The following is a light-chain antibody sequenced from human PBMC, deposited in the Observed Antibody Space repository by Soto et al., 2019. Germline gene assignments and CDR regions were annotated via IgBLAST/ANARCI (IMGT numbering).Light chain of an antibody. CDR1: NIGSKS. Sequence: SSELTQPPSVSVAPGKTARITCDGNNIGSKSVHWYQQKPGQAPVLVIYYDSDRPSGIPERFSGSNSGNTATLTISRVEAGDEADYYCQVWDRSADHYVFGTGTKVTVL. J-gene: IGLJ1*01. V-gene: IGLV3-21*04. CDR3: QVWDRSADHYV. CDR2: YDS.